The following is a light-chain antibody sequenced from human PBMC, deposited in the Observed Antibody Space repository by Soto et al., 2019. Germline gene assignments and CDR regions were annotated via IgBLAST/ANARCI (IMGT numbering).Light chain of an antibody. CDR3: QSYDSSLSGAV. CDR2: GNS. V-gene: IGLV1-40*01. Sequence: QPVLTQPPSVAGAPVQRVTISCTGSSSNIGAGYDVHWYQQLPGTAPKVLIYGNSNRPSGVPDRFSGSKSGTSASLAITGLQAEDEADYYCQSYDSSLSGAVFGGGTQRTVL. CDR1: SSNIGAGYD. J-gene: IGLJ7*01.